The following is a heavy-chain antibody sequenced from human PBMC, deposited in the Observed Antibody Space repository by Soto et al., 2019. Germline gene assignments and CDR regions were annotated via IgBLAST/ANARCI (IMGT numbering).Heavy chain of an antibody. CDR1: GGTLSDHG. J-gene: IGHJ3*02. Sequence: QVQLEQSGAEVKKPGSSVKVSCKASGGTLSDHGVAWLRQAPGQGLEWMGGTIPVFNTAKYAQKFQGRVTVTADKFTNIAYMELSSLRSEDTAFYFCARGVYGSGNYYTGPSAFDIWGQGTMAIVSS. V-gene: IGHV1-69*06. D-gene: IGHD3-10*01. CDR2: TIPVFNTA. CDR3: ARGVYGSGNYYTGPSAFDI.